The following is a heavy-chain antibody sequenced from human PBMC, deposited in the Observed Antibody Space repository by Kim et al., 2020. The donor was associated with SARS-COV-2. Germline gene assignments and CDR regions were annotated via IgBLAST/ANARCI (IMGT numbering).Heavy chain of an antibody. J-gene: IGHJ5*02. V-gene: IGHV4-39*01. D-gene: IGHD3-3*01. CDR2: IYYSGST. CDR1: GGSISSSSYY. Sequence: SETLSLTCTVSGGSISSSSYYWGWIRQPPGKGLEWIGSIYYSGSTYYNPALKSRVTISVDRYKNQLSLKLSSVTAADTAVYYCARRNIQITMFGVVIAWFDPWGQGTLVTVSS. CDR3: ARRNIQITMFGVVIAWFDP.